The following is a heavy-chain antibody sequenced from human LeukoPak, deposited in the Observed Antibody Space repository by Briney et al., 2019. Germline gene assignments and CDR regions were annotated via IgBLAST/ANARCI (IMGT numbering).Heavy chain of an antibody. CDR3: ARGSRPGAFDI. J-gene: IGHJ3*02. Sequence: SETLSLTCTVSGGSIYSYYWSWIRQPPGKGLEWIGYIYYSGSTNYNPSLKSRVTISVDTSKNQFSLKLSSVTAADTAVYYCARGSRPGAFDIWGHGTMVTASS. CDR1: GGSIYSYY. V-gene: IGHV4-59*12. CDR2: IYYSGST.